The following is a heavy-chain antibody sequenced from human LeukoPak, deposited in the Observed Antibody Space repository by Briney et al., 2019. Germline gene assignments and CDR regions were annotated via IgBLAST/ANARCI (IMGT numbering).Heavy chain of an antibody. J-gene: IGHJ4*02. CDR2: ISSSGSTI. CDR1: GFTFSSYV. D-gene: IGHD4-17*01. V-gene: IGHV3-48*03. CDR3: ASLPYGDYLFDY. Sequence: PGGSLILSCAASGFTFSSYVMHWVRQAPGKGLEWVSYISSSGSTIYYADSVKGRFTISRDNAKNSLYLQMNSLRAEDTAVYYCASLPYGDYLFDYWGQGTLVTVSS.